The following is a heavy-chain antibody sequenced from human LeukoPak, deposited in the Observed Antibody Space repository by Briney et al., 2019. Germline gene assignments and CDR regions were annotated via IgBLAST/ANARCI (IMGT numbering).Heavy chain of an antibody. V-gene: IGHV3-23*01. D-gene: IGHD4-17*01. CDR2: ISGGGETT. J-gene: IGHJ4*02. Sequence: GGXLRLSCAXSXXTFSSYAMNWVRQAPGKGLEWVSSISGGGETTYYADSAKGRFTISRDNSQNTLYLQMNSLRAEDTAVYYCARDYADYVGYFFFDYWGQGTLVTVSS. CDR3: ARDYADYVGYFFFDY. CDR1: XXTFSSYA.